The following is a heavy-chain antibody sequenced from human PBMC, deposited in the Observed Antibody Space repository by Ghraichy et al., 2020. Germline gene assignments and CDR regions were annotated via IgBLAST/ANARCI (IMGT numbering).Heavy chain of an antibody. CDR1: GGSISSSSYY. V-gene: IGHV4-39*01. CDR3: AKAAILDYYYYMDV. CDR2: IYYSGST. Sequence: SQTLSLTCTVSGGSISSSSYYWGWIRQPPGRGLEWIGSIYYSGSTYYNPSLRSRVTISADTSKNQFSLKLSSVTAPDTAVYYCAKAAILDYYYYMDVWGKGTTVTVSS. J-gene: IGHJ6*03. D-gene: IGHD2-2*02.